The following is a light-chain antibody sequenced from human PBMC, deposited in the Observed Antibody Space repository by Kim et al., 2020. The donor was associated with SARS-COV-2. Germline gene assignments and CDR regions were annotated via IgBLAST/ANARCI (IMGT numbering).Light chain of an antibody. V-gene: IGKV3-15*01. CDR1: QSVSSN. CDR3: QQYDNWALYT. Sequence: EIVMTQSPATLSVSQGERATLSCRASQSVSSNLAWYQQKPGQAPRLLIYGASTRATGIPARFSGSGSGTEFTLTISSLQSEDFAVYYCQQYDNWALYTFGQGTKLEI. J-gene: IGKJ2*01. CDR2: GAS.